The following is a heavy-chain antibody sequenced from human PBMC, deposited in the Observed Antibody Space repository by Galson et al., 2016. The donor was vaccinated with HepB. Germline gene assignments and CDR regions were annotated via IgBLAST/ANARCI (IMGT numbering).Heavy chain of an antibody. CDR1: GGSISSYY. Sequence: SETLSLTCTVSGGSISSYYWSWIRQPPGKGLEWIGYIYYSGGTNYNPSLKSRVTISVDTPKNQFSLKLSSVTAADTAVYYCAWFGELYGFDPWGQGTLVTVSS. J-gene: IGHJ5*02. CDR2: IYYSGGT. V-gene: IGHV4-59*01. CDR3: AWFGELYGFDP. D-gene: IGHD3-10*01.